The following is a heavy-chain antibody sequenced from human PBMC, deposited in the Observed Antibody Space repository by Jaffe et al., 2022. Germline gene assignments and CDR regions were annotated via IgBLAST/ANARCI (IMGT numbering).Heavy chain of an antibody. CDR2: IIPIFGTA. CDR1: GGTFSSYA. V-gene: IGHV1-69*05. D-gene: IGHD5-12*01. Sequence: QVQLVQSGAEVKKPGSSVKVSCKASGGTFSSYAISWVRQAPGQGLEWMGGIIPIFGTANYAQKFQGRVTITTDESTSTAYMELSSLRSEDTAVYYCTETEMATIGVDAFDIWGQGTMVTVSS. CDR3: TETEMATIGVDAFDI. J-gene: IGHJ3*02.